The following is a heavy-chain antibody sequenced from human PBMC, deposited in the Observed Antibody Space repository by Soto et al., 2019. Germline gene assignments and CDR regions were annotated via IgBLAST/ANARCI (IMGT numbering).Heavy chain of an antibody. D-gene: IGHD3-22*01. J-gene: IGHJ3*02. CDR1: GFTFNNYW. CDR2: LKPDGSQK. Sequence: GGSLRLSCAASGFTFNNYWMSWVRQAPGKGLEWVANLKPDGSQKWYVDSVKGRFAISGDNAKNSLFLQMNRLRAEDTAVYYCTRGDYYDSSGPFSDAFDIWGQGTMVTVSS. V-gene: IGHV3-7*04. CDR3: TRGDYYDSSGPFSDAFDI.